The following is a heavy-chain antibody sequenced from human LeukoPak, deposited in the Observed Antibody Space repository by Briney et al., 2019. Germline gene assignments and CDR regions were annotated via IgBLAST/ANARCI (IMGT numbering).Heavy chain of an antibody. Sequence: NPSETLSLTCSVSGGSMTNLYWTWIRQPPGKGLEWIGDIYDSGSTRYNTSLESRVTISVDTSKNQFSLKLSSATAADTAVYYCAKGGSTNFYYGDVWGQGTTVTVSS. CDR3: AKGGSTNFYYGDV. CDR1: GGSMTNLY. J-gene: IGHJ6*02. CDR2: IYDSGST. V-gene: IGHV4-59*01. D-gene: IGHD2/OR15-2a*01.